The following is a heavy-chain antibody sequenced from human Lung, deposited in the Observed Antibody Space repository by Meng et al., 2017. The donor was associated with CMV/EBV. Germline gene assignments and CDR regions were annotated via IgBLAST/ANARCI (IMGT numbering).Heavy chain of an antibody. D-gene: IGHD3-10*01. J-gene: IGHJ4*02. CDR2: IKRDGSEK. CDR3: ARSSGDH. Sequence: ESLKISCVASGFTFSSYWMTWVRQAPGKGLEWVGNIKRDGSEKNYVGSVEGRFTISRDNTKNSLYLQMTGLRVEDTAVYYCARSSGDHWGQGTLVTVSS. V-gene: IGHV3-7*01. CDR1: GFTFSSYW.